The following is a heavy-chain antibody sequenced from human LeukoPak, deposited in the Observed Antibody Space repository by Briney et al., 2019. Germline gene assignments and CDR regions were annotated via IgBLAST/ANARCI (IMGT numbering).Heavy chain of an antibody. V-gene: IGHV3-23*01. J-gene: IGHJ4*02. CDR1: GFTFSSYA. Sequence: GGSLRLSCAASGFTFSSYAMSWVRQAPGKGLEWVSDISGSGGSTYYADSVKGRFTISRDNSKNMLYLQMDSLRAEDTAVYYCAKEISSPYYYGWGIYYYFDYWGQGTLVTVSS. D-gene: IGHD3-10*01. CDR2: ISGSGGST. CDR3: AKEISSPYYYGWGIYYYFDY.